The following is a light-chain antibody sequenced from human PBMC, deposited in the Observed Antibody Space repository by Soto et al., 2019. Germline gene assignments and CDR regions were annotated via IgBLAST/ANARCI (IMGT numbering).Light chain of an antibody. J-gene: IGLJ2*01. V-gene: IGLV2-14*01. CDR3: SSSTLNNTVL. CDR1: SSDVGGYNY. CDR2: EVS. Sequence: QSLLTQPASMSGSPGQSITISCTGTSSDVGGYNYVSWYQRHPGKAPKLMIYEVSNRPSGVSNRFSGSKSGNTASLTISGLQAEDEADYYCSSSTLNNTVLFGGGTKLTVL.